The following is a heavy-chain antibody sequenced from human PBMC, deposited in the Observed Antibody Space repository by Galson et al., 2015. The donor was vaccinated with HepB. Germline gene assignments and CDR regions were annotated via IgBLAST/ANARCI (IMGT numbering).Heavy chain of an antibody. CDR2: ISWNSGTI. Sequence: SLRLSCAASGFTFGDYAIHWVRQAPGKGLEWVSVISWNSGTIGYADSVKGRFTISRDNAKNSLYMQMNSLRAKDTALYYCAKDMGYSGLHNAFDIWGQGAMVTVSS. CDR3: AKDMGYSGLHNAFDI. CDR1: GFTFGDYA. J-gene: IGHJ3*02. V-gene: IGHV3-9*01. D-gene: IGHD5-12*01.